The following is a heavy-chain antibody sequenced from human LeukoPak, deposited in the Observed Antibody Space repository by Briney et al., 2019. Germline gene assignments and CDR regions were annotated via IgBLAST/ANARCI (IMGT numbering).Heavy chain of an antibody. D-gene: IGHD2-15*01. J-gene: IGHJ4*02. CDR2: ISDSGNSI. V-gene: IGHV3-23*01. Sequence: GGSLRLSCAASGLTFSSYAMSWVRQAPGKGLEWVAAISDSGNSIYYADSVKGRFTISRDNSKNTLYLQMDSLRAEDTAIYYCAKHPKGYCSGGSCYPLDYWGQGTLVTVSS. CDR3: AKHPKGYCSGGSCYPLDY. CDR1: GLTFSSYA.